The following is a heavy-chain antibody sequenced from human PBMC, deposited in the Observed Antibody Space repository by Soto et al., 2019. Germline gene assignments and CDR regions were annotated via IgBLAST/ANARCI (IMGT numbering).Heavy chain of an antibody. V-gene: IGHV4-59*01. Sequence: SETLSLTCTVSGGSMKNYYWTWLRQSPVKGLEWIGYMYYSGSSDYNPSLKSRVTISLDTPKNQFSLRLSSVTAADTAVYYCARADSSGSGRYSPFDAFDIWGQGTMVTVSS. J-gene: IGHJ3*02. CDR1: GGSMKNYY. CDR3: ARADSSGSGRYSPFDAFDI. D-gene: IGHD3-10*01. CDR2: MYYSGSS.